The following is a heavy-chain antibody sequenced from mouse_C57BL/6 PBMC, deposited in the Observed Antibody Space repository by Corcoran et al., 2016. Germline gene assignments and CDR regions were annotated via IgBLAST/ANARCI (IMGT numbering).Heavy chain of an antibody. CDR3: AREITTVVAPDYYAMDY. D-gene: IGHD1-1*01. CDR2: ISYYGSN. CDR1: GYSIPSGYY. Sequence: DVQLQESGPGLVKPSQSLSLTCSVTGYSIPSGYYWHWIRQFPGNKLEWMGYISYYGSNNYNPSLKNRISITRDTSKNQFFLKLNSVTTEDTATYYCAREITTVVAPDYYAMDYWGQGTAVTVSS. J-gene: IGHJ4*01. V-gene: IGHV3-6*01.